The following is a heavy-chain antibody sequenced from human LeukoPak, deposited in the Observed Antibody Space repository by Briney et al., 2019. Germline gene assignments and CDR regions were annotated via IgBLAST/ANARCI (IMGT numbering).Heavy chain of an antibody. D-gene: IGHD3-22*01. J-gene: IGHJ4*02. Sequence: GGSLRLSCAASGFIFSNYWMSWVRQAPGKGLEWVANIKQAGSEKNYVGSVKGRFTISRDNAKNSLYLQMNSLRVEDTAVYYCAREESESSGHWDWGQGTLVTVSS. V-gene: IGHV3-7*01. CDR1: GFIFSNYW. CDR3: AREESESSGHWD. CDR2: IKQAGSEK.